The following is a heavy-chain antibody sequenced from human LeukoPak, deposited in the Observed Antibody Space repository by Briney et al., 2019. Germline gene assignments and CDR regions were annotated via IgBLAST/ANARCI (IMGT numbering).Heavy chain of an antibody. Sequence: PSDTLSLPCTLSGGSMSSSSYYWGWIRQPPGRGLQWIGNILYSGSNYYNPSLKSRVTLSVDTSKNQFSLKLSSVPAADTAVYYCASLYASSVYFDYWGQGTLVTVSS. CDR1: GGSMSSSSYY. CDR3: ASLYASSVYFDY. V-gene: IGHV4-39*01. D-gene: IGHD2-8*01. J-gene: IGHJ4*02. CDR2: ILYSGSN.